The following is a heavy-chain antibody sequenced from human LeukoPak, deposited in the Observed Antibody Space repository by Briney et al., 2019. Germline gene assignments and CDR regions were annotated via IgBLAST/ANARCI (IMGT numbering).Heavy chain of an antibody. Sequence: SQTLSLTRTVSGASLSSGGFYWSWLRQPPRRGLEWFGYIYHSGITYYNPSLKSRVAISVDKSKNQFSLKLTSVTAADTAVYYCARVGCSSTSCYVESWGQGTLVTVSS. CDR2: IYHSGIT. J-gene: IGHJ4*02. CDR1: GASLSSGGFY. CDR3: ARVGCSSTSCYVES. D-gene: IGHD2-2*01. V-gene: IGHV4-30-2*01.